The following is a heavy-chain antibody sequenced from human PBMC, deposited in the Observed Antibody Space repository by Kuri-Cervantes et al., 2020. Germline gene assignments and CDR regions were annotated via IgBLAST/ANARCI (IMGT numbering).Heavy chain of an antibody. V-gene: IGHV4-38-2*01. CDR2: INHSGST. Sequence: SQTPSLTCAVSGYSISSGYYWGWIRQPPGKGLEWIGEINHSGSTNYNPSFKSRVTISVDTSKSQFSLKLSSVTAADTAVYYCARGARGRIFGVVGNYYMDVWGKGTTVTVSS. CDR3: ARGARGRIFGVVGNYYMDV. CDR1: GYSISSGYY. D-gene: IGHD3-3*02. J-gene: IGHJ6*03.